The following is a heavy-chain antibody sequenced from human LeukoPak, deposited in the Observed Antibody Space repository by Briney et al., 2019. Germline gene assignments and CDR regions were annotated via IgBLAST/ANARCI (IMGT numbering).Heavy chain of an antibody. D-gene: IGHD2-15*01. Sequence: GECLKISCKGSGYSFTSYWVGWGRQMPGKGLEWVGIIYPGDPDTRYSPSFQGQVTISADNSISTAYLQCSSLKASDTAMYYCAGGYCSGGSCYWFDPWGQGTLVTVSS. CDR3: AGGYCSGGSCYWFDP. CDR2: IYPGDPDT. J-gene: IGHJ5*02. V-gene: IGHV5-51*03. CDR1: GYSFTSYW.